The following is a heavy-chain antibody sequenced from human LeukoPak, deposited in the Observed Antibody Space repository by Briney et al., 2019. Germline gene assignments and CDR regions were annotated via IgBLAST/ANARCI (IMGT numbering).Heavy chain of an antibody. CDR3: ARDSGSGSYSGY. J-gene: IGHJ4*02. CDR2: ISSSSSTI. V-gene: IGHV3-48*04. D-gene: IGHD3-10*01. CDR1: GFTLSSYS. Sequence: GGSLRLSCVASGFTLSSYSMNWVRQAPGKGLEWVSYISSSSSTIYYADSEKGRFTISRDNAKNSLYLQMNSLRAEDTAVYYCARDSGSGSYSGYWGQGTLVTVSS.